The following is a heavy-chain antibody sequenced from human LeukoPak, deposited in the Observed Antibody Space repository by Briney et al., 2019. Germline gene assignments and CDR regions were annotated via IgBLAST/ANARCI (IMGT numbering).Heavy chain of an antibody. CDR2: IRFDGSSQ. CDR1: GFTFSTYG. CDR3: AKGASRDYGSGSFVPLDY. Sequence: GGSLRLSCAASGFTFSTYGMHWVRQAPGKGLEWVAFIRFDGSSQKYADSVKGRFTISRDNSKNTLFLQMNSLRAEDTALFYCAKGASRDYGSGSFVPLDYWGQGTLVTVSS. V-gene: IGHV3-30*02. D-gene: IGHD3-10*01. J-gene: IGHJ4*02.